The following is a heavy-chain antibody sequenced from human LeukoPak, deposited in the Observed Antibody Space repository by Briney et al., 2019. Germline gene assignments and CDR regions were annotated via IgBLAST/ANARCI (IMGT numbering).Heavy chain of an antibody. D-gene: IGHD1-26*01. V-gene: IGHV3-23*01. J-gene: IGHJ4*02. Sequence: PGGSLRLSYAASGFTFSSYAMSWGRQAPGKGLEWVSAISGSGGSTYYADPVKVRFTISRDNSKNTLYLQMNRLRAEDTAVYYCAKHPPAVGATTCGYFDYWGQGTLVTVSS. CDR1: GFTFSSYA. CDR2: ISGSGGST. CDR3: AKHPPAVGATTCGYFDY.